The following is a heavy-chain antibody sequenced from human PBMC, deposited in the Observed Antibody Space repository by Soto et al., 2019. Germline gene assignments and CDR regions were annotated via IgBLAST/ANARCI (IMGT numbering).Heavy chain of an antibody. CDR2: MNPNSGNT. CDR1: GYTFTSYD. Sequence: ASVKVSCKASGYTFTSYDINWVRQATGQGLEWMGWMNPNSGNTGYAQKFQGRVTMTRNTSISTAYMELSSLRSEDTAVYYCISDPNSSSSWGPQGDDYWGQGTLVTVS. D-gene: IGHD6-6*01. V-gene: IGHV1-8*01. J-gene: IGHJ4*02. CDR3: ISDPNSSSSWGPQGDDY.